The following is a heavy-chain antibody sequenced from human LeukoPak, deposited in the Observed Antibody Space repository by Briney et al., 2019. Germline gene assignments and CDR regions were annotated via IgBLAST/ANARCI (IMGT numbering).Heavy chain of an antibody. CDR3: ARDLRYCSSTSCYDPNFDY. J-gene: IGHJ4*02. V-gene: IGHV3-74*01. Sequence: GGSLRLSCAASGFTFSNYWMHRVRQAPGKGLVWVSRINTDGSSTSYADSVKGRFTISRDNAKNTLYLQMNSLRAEDTAVYYCARDLRYCSSTSCYDPNFDYWGQGTLVTVSS. D-gene: IGHD2-2*01. CDR1: GFTFSNYW. CDR2: INTDGSST.